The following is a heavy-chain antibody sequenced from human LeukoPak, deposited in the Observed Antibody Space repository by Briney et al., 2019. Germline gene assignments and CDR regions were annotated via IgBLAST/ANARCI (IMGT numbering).Heavy chain of an antibody. CDR3: VTSSGWWTVYYYYYYMDV. V-gene: IGHV4-4*02. D-gene: IGHD6-19*01. CDR1: GGSISSSNW. J-gene: IGHJ6*03. CDR2: IYHSGST. Sequence: SGTLSLTCAVSGGSISSSNWWSWVRQPPGKGLEWIGEIYHSGSTNYNPSLKSRVTISVDKSKNQFSLKLSSVTAADTAVYYCVTSSGWWTVYYYYYYMDVWGKGTTVTVSS.